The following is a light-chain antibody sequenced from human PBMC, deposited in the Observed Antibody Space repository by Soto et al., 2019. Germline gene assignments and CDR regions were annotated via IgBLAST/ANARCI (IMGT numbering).Light chain of an antibody. J-gene: IGKJ2*01. CDR2: RAS. Sequence: EIVLTQSPGTLSLSPGERATLSCRASQSVSSSYLAWYQQKPGQAPRLLIYRASSRATGIPDMFSGSGSGTDFTLTISRLEPEDFAVYYCQQYGSSPPYTFGQGTKLEIK. V-gene: IGKV3-20*01. CDR3: QQYGSSPPYT. CDR1: QSVSSSY.